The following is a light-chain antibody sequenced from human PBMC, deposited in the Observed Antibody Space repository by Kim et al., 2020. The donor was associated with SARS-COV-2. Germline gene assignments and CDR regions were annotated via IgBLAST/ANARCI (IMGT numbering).Light chain of an antibody. Sequence: VSPGERAPLSCRAGQSVSSALAWYQQRPGPAPRLLIHGASTRATGIPARFSGSGSGTEFTLTISSLQSEDFAVYYCQQYNNWPPTFGQGTKVDIK. J-gene: IGKJ1*01. CDR2: GAS. V-gene: IGKV3-15*01. CDR3: QQYNNWPPT. CDR1: QSVSSA.